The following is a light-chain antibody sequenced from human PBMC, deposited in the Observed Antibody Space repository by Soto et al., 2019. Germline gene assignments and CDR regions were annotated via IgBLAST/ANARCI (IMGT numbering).Light chain of an antibody. CDR2: GAS. J-gene: IGKJ1*01. CDR3: QQYGSSPRG. V-gene: IGKV3-20*01. CDR1: QSVSSSY. Sequence: EIVLTQSPGTLSLSPGERATLSCRASQSVSSSYLAWYQQKPGQAPRLLIYGASSRATGIPDRFSGSGSGTDFTLTISRLGPEDFALYYCQQYGSSPRGFGQGTKVEIK.